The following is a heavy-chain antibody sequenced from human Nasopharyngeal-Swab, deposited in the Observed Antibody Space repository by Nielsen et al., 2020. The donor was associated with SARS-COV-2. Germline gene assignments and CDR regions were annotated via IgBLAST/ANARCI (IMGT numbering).Heavy chain of an antibody. V-gene: IGHV3-11*04. CDR1: GFSFSDYY. CDR2: ISSSGGTI. CDR3: AREVDSYDSSGYWSF. Sequence: GESLKISCAASGFSFSDYYMSWIRQAPGTGLEWISYISSSGGTIYSADSVKGRFTISRDNAKNSLYLQMNSLRAEDSAVYYCAREVDSYDSSGYWSFWGQGTLVTVSS. J-gene: IGHJ4*02. D-gene: IGHD3-22*01.